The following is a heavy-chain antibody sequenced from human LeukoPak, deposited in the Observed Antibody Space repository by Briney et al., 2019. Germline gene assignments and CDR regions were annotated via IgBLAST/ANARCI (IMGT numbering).Heavy chain of an antibody. Sequence: GGSLRLSCTASGFTLGGHDMHWVRQTTREGLEWVAAVSSGHHAFYGGSVKGRLTVSREDGKNSLYLQMNSLRAGDTAVHYCVREARGYHYTYFDYWGQGSLVTVSS. D-gene: IGHD5-18*01. V-gene: IGHV3-13*01. J-gene: IGHJ4*02. CDR1: GFTLGGHD. CDR2: VSSGHHA. CDR3: VREARGYHYTYFDY.